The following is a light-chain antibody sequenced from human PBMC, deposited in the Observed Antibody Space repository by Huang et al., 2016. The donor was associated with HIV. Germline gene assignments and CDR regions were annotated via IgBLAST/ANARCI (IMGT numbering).Light chain of an antibody. Sequence: EIVMTQFPATLSVSPGEGATLSCGASQSVSSNLAWYQQKPGQAPRLLIYGASTRATGIPARFSGSGSGTDFTLIITSLQSEDFAVYYCQYYNNWPYTFGQGTKLEIK. J-gene: IGKJ2*01. CDR2: GAS. CDR1: QSVSSN. V-gene: IGKV3-15*01. CDR3: QYYNNWPYT.